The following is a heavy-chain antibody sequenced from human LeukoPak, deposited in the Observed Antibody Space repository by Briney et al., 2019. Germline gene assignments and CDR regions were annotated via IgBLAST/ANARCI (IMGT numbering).Heavy chain of an antibody. J-gene: IGHJ4*02. CDR1: GDFITTYY. D-gene: IGHD5-12*01. Sequence: PSETLSLTCTVSGDFITTYYWSWLRQSPGAGLEWIGYIHERGSTNHNPSLKSRVTMSVDTSKNQFSLKLPSVTAADTAVYFCAKSPRTVTTIFDYWGQGTLVTVSS. V-gene: IGHV4-59*01. CDR2: IHERGST. CDR3: AKSPRTVTTIFDY.